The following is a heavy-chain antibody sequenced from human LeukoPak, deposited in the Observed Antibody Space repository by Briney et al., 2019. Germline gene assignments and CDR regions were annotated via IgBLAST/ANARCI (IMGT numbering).Heavy chain of an antibody. D-gene: IGHD4-17*01. CDR1: AHTFTGYY. CDR3: ARELRNTVTEYYFDY. CDR2: IIPIFGTA. Sequence: ASVKVSCKASAHTFTGYYMHWVRQAPGQGLEWMGGIIPIFGTANYAQKFQGRVTITADESTSTAYMELSSLRSEDTAVYYCARELRNTVTEYYFDYWGQGTLVTVSS. J-gene: IGHJ4*02. V-gene: IGHV1-69*13.